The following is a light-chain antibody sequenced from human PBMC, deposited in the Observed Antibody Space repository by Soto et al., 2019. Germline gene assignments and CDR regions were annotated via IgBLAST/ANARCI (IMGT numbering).Light chain of an antibody. CDR3: AAWDDSLNGREV. V-gene: IGLV1-44*01. Sequence: ALTQPPSASGTPGQRVTISCSGSSSNIGSNSVNWYQQLPGAAPKLLIYSNNQRPSGVPDRFSGSKSGTSASLAISGLQSEDEADYYCAAWDDSLNGREVFGTGTKVTVL. J-gene: IGLJ1*01. CDR2: SNN. CDR1: SSNIGSNS.